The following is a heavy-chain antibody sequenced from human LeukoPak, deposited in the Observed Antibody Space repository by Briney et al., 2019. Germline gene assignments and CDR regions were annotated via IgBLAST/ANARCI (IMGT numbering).Heavy chain of an antibody. CDR2: ISPRGST. D-gene: IGHD1-14*01. CDR3: AGDHYLALKS. Sequence: SETLSLTCAVYGGSFTDYYWSWIRQSPGKGLEWIGEISPRGSTNYKTSLKSRVTISTDTSKNQFSLRVSSVAAADTAVYFCAGDHYLALKSWGQGTLVTVSS. CDR1: GGSFTDYY. V-gene: IGHV4-34*01. J-gene: IGHJ5*02.